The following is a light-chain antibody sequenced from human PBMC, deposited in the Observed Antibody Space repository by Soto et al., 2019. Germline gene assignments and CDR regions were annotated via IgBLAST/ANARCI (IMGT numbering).Light chain of an antibody. V-gene: IGKV1-5*03. J-gene: IGKJ1*01. Sequence: DVRMNQSPSTLSGTVGDRVTITCRASQTISSWLAWYQQKPGKAPKLLIYKASTLKSGVPSRFSGSGSGTEFTLTISSLQPDDFATYYCQHYNSYSEAFGQGT. CDR2: KAS. CDR1: QTISSW. CDR3: QHYNSYSEA.